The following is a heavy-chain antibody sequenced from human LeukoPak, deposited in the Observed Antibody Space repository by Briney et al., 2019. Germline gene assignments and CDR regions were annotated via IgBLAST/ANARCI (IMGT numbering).Heavy chain of an antibody. Sequence: GGSLRLSCVASGFPFSSYWMTWVRQAPGKGLEWVANIKQDGSKKSYVDSVKGRFTISRDNAKNSLYLQMNSLRAEDTAVYYCVRDVQFAFDIWGQGTMVTVSS. J-gene: IGHJ3*02. V-gene: IGHV3-7*01. CDR2: IKQDGSKK. CDR3: VRDVQFAFDI. D-gene: IGHD5-24*01. CDR1: GFPFSSYW.